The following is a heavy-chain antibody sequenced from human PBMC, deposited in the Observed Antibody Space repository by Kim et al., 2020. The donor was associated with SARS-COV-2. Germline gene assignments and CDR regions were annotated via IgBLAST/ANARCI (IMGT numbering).Heavy chain of an antibody. CDR1: SDAINSYTYY. J-gene: IGHJ4*02. D-gene: IGHD1-26*01. CDR2: MFYGGNT. V-gene: IGHV4-39*07. Sequence: SETLSLTCTVSSDAINSYTYYWVWVRQPPRKGLEWIGTMFYGGNTHYNPSLESRVTMSVDRSKNQFSLKLSSVTATDTAVYFCVGGRGTYSALNYWGQGTPVTVSS. CDR3: VGGRGTYSALNY.